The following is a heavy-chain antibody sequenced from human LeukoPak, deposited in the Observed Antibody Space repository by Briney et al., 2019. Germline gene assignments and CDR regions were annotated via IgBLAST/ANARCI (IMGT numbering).Heavy chain of an antibody. D-gene: IGHD1-26*01. CDR2: ISAYNGNT. CDR3: ARVSGFRGSLGDFDY. J-gene: IGHJ4*02. V-gene: IGHV1-18*01. CDR1: GYTFTSYG. Sequence: SVKVSCKASGYTFTSYGISWVRQAPGQGLEWMGWISAYNGNTNYAQKLQGRVTMTTDTSTSTAYMELRSLRSDDTAVYYCARVSGFRGSLGDFDYWGQGTLVTVSS.